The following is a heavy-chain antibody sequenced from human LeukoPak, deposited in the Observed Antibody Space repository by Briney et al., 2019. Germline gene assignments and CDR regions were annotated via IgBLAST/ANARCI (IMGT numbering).Heavy chain of an antibody. V-gene: IGHV1-69*01. CDR3: ARRGYSYGPYYFDY. D-gene: IGHD5-18*01. CDR1: GGTFSSYA. Sequence: SVKVSCKASGGTFSSYAISWVRQAPGQGLEWMGGIIPIFGTANYAQKFQGRVTITADESTSTAYMELSSLRSDDTAVYYCARRGYSYGPYYFDYWGQGTLVTVSS. J-gene: IGHJ4*02. CDR2: IIPIFGTA.